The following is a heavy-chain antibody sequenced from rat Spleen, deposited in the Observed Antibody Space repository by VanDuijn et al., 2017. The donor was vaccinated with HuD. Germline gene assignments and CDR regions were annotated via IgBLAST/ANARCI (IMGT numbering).Heavy chain of an antibody. V-gene: IGHV5-25*01. CDR1: GFTFSDYY. Sequence: EVQLVESDGGLVQPGRSLKLSCAASGFTFSDYYMAWVRQAPTKGLEWVATISPSGGSTYYRDSVKGRFTISRDNAKSTLYLQMDSLRSEDTATYYCARHEGNSGYYSDYWGQGVMVTVSS. CDR2: ISPSGGST. D-gene: IGHD4-3*01. CDR3: ARHEGNSGYYSDY. J-gene: IGHJ2*01.